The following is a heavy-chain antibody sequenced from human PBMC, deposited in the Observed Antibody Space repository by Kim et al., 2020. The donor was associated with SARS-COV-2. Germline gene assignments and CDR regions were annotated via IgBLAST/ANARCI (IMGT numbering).Heavy chain of an antibody. J-gene: IGHJ5*02. CDR3: AGLYAYNCFDP. CDR1: GGSISSSISY. CDR2: LSYSGRT. Sequence: SETLSLTCSVSGGSISSSISYWGWIRQPPGKGLEWIGSLSYSGRTCYNPSLKSRVTISVDTSKNQFSLNLSSVTAADTAVYYCAGLYAYNCFDPWGQGTLVTVSS. D-gene: IGHD4-17*01. V-gene: IGHV4-39*01.